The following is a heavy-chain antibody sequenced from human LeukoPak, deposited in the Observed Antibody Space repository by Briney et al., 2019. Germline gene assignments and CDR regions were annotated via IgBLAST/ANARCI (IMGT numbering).Heavy chain of an antibody. CDR1: GGSISSGGYY. V-gene: IGHV4-31*03. CDR2: IYYSGST. D-gene: IGHD1/OR15-1a*01. CDR3: ARDPAAGTNWFDP. J-gene: IGHJ5*02. Sequence: SETLSLTCTVSGGSISSGGYYWSWIRQHPGTGLEWIGYIYYSGSTYYNPSLKSRVTISVDTSKNQFSLKLSSVTAADTAVYYCARDPAAGTNWFDPWGQGTLVTVSS.